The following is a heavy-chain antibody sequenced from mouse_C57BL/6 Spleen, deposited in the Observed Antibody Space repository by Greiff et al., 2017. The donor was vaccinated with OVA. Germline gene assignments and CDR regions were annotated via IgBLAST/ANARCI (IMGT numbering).Heavy chain of an antibody. D-gene: IGHD1-1*01. CDR2: ISSGSSTI. J-gene: IGHJ3*01. Sequence: EVKVVESGGGLVKPGGSLKLSCAASGFTFSDYGMHWVRQAPEKGLEWVAYISSGSSTIYYADTVKGRFTISRDNAKNTLFLQMTSLRSEDTAMYYCASPLYYYGSSLGFAYWGQGTLVTVSA. CDR1: GFTFSDYG. V-gene: IGHV5-17*01. CDR3: ASPLYYYGSSLGFAY.